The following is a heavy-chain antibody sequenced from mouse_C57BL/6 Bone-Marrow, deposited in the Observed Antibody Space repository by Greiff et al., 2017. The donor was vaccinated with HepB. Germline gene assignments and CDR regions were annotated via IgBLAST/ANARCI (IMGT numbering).Heavy chain of an antibody. D-gene: IGHD3-2*02. CDR2: IWSGGST. CDR3: ARGQLRLPPLAMDY. CDR1: GFSLTSYG. J-gene: IGHJ4*01. V-gene: IGHV2-2*01. Sequence: VQRVESGPGLVQPSQSLSITCTVSGFSLTSYGVHWVRQSPGKGLEWLGVIWSGGSTDYNAAFISRLSISKDNSKSQVFFKMNSLQADDTAIYYCARGQLRLPPLAMDYWGQRTSVTVSS.